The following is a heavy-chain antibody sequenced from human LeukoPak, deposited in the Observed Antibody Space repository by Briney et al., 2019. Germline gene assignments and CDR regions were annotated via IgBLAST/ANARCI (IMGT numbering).Heavy chain of an antibody. V-gene: IGHV4-34*01. Sequence: SETLSLTCAVYGGSFSGYYWSWIRQPPGKGLEWMGEINHSGNTNYNPSLKSRVTISVDTSRNQFSLKLSSVTAADTAVYYCATRRGRYGMDVWGKGTTVTVSS. CDR1: GGSFSGYY. CDR2: INHSGNT. J-gene: IGHJ6*04. CDR3: ATRRGRYGMDV.